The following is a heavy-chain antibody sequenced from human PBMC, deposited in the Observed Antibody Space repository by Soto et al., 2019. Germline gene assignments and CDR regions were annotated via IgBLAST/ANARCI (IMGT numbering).Heavy chain of an antibody. V-gene: IGHV3-48*03. J-gene: IGHJ4*02. D-gene: IGHD2-2*01. CDR2: ISSSGSTI. CDR3: ARDGGYQLLSPGYFDY. CDR1: GFTFSSYE. Sequence: PGGSLRLSCAASGFTFSSYEMNWVRQAPGKGLEWVSYISSSGSTIYYADSVKGRFTISRDNAKNSLYLQMNSLRAEDTAVYYCARDGGYQLLSPGYFDYWGQGTLVTVSS.